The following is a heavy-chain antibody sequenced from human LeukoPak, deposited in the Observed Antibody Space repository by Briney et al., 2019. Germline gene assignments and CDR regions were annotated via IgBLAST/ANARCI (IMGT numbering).Heavy chain of an antibody. V-gene: IGHV1-8*02. CDR3: ARGSGYSYGYAFDI. Sequence: ASVKVSCKASGGTFSSYAINWVRQATGQGLEWMGWMNPNSGNTGYAQKFQGRVTMTRNTSISTAYMELSSLRSEDTAVYYCARGSGYSYGYAFDIWGQGTMVTVSS. CDR1: GGTFSSYA. D-gene: IGHD5-18*01. J-gene: IGHJ3*02. CDR2: MNPNSGNT.